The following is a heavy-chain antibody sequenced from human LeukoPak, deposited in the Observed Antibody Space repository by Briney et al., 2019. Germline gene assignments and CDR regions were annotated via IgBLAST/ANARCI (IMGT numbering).Heavy chain of an antibody. CDR1: GFTFGDYA. J-gene: IGHJ5*02. CDR3: TRWRGTSMLYA. D-gene: IGHD2-8*01. CDR2: IREKASRGTT. V-gene: IGHV3-49*04. Sequence: GRSLRLSCTPSGFTFGDYAMDWVRHPPERGLECVGSIREKASRGTTEYPASVKGRFTVSRDDSRSIAYLQMNSLKIEDTAVYYYTRWRGTSMLYAWGQGTLVTVSS.